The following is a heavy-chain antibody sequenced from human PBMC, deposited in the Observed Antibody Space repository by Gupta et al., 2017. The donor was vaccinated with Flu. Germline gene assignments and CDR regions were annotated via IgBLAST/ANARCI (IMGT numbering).Heavy chain of an antibody. Sequence: ETLSLTCAVYGGSFSGYYWSWIRQPPGKGLEWIGEINHSGSTNYNPSPKSRVTISVDTSKNQFSLKLSSVTAADTAVYYCARVPREWLYYDYGCQGTMVTVSS. CDR3: ARVPREWLYYDY. D-gene: IGHD3-3*01. CDR2: INHSGST. V-gene: IGHV4-34*01. J-gene: IGHJ4*02. CDR1: GGSFSGYY.